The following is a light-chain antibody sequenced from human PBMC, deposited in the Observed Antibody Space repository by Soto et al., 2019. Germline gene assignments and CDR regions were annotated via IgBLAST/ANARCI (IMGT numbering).Light chain of an antibody. Sequence: TQSPLSLPVIPGEPASISCRSSQSLLSSNGYNYLDWYQQKPGKAPKLLIFAASSLQSGVPSRFSGSRSGPDFTLTISSLQPEDFATYYCQQSYSSPPTFGQGTKVDIK. CDR3: QQSYSSPPT. CDR2: AAS. J-gene: IGKJ1*01. V-gene: IGKV1-39*01. CDR1: QSLLSSNGYNY.